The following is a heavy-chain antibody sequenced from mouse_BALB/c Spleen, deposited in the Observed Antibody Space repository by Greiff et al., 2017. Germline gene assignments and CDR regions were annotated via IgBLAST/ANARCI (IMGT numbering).Heavy chain of an antibody. Sequence: EVQLQESGPELVKPGASVKISCKTSGYTLTEYTMHWVKRSHGKSLEWIGGINPNNGGTSYNQKFKGKATLTVDKSSSTAYMELRSLTSEDSAVYYCARREYGNYYYYAMDYWGQGTSVTVSS. CDR2: INPNNGGT. V-gene: IGHV1-18*01. CDR3: ARREYGNYYYYAMDY. J-gene: IGHJ4*01. CDR1: GYTLTEYT. D-gene: IGHD2-10*02.